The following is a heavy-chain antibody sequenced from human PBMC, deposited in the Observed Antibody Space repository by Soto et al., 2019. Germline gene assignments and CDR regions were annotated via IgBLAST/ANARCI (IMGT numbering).Heavy chain of an antibody. CDR1: GFTFSSYA. D-gene: IGHD3-22*01. Sequence: GGSLRLSCAASGFTFSSYAMSWVRQAPGKGLEWVSAISGSGGSTYYADSVKGRFTISRDNSKNTLYLQMNSLRAEDTAVYYCAKDRGWGNYYDSSGYFGSWGQGTMVTV. CDR2: ISGSGGST. J-gene: IGHJ3*01. V-gene: IGHV3-23*01. CDR3: AKDRGWGNYYDSSGYFGS.